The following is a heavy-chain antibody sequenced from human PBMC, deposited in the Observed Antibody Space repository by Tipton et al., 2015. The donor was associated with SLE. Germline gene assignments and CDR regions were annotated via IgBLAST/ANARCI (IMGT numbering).Heavy chain of an antibody. Sequence: TLSLTCTVSGGSISSHYWSWIRQPSGKGLEYIGEINHRGSTNYNPSLKSRVTISVDTSKNQFSLKLTYVTAADTAVYYCVRGGGSSSGRWFDPWGRGTLVTVSS. D-gene: IGHD3-10*01. CDR3: VRGGGSSSGRWFDP. CDR1: GGSISSHY. J-gene: IGHJ5*02. CDR2: INHRGST. V-gene: IGHV4-34*01.